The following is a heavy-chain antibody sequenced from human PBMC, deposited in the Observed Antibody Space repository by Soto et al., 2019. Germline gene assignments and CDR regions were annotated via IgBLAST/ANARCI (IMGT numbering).Heavy chain of an antibody. V-gene: IGHV1-69*01. CDR1: GGTFSSYA. D-gene: IGHD3-22*01. J-gene: IGHJ4*02. CDR2: IIHIFGIA. Sequence: QVQLVQSGAEVKKPGSSVKVSCKASGGTFSSYAISWVRQAPGQGLEWMGGIIHIFGIANYAQKFQGRVTITADEYESTAYLELSRMRSDDTAVYYFARYADYDSSGYPSVWCQRTLVTVAS. CDR3: ARYADYDSSGYPSV.